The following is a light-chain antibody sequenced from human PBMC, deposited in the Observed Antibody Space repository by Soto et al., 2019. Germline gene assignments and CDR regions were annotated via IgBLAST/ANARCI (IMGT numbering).Light chain of an antibody. CDR1: QSISSW. J-gene: IGKJ1*01. V-gene: IGKV1-5*01. Sequence: DIQMTQSPSTLSASVGDRVTITCRASQSISSWLAWYQQKPGKAPNLLIYDVSSLESGVPSRFSGSGSWTEFTLIISCLQPDDFATYYCQQYNSYPWTFGQGTKVEIK. CDR2: DVS. CDR3: QQYNSYPWT.